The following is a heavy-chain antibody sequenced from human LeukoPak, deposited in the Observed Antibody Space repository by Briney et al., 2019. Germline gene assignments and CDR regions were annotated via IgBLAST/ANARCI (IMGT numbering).Heavy chain of an antibody. CDR1: GGSISSGGYY. Sequence: SETLSLTCTVSGGSISSGGYYWSWIRQHPGKGLEWIGYIYYSGSTYYNPSLKSRVTISVGTSKNQFSLKLSSVTAADTAVYYCARATAEYYYGSGSLDYWGQGTLVTVSS. J-gene: IGHJ4*02. CDR2: IYYSGST. V-gene: IGHV4-31*03. CDR3: ARATAEYYYGSGSLDY. D-gene: IGHD3-10*01.